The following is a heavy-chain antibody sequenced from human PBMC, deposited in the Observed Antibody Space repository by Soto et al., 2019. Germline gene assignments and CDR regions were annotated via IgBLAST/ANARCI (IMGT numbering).Heavy chain of an antibody. CDR1: GFTFSSYA. D-gene: IGHD2-2*01. Sequence: GGSLRLSCAASGFTFSSYAMHWVRQAPGKGLEWVAVISYDGSNKYYADSVKGRFTISRDNSKNTLYLQMNSLRAEDTAVYYCARELKYCSNTSCYSGWFDPWGQGTLVTVSS. V-gene: IGHV3-30-3*01. CDR2: ISYDGSNK. J-gene: IGHJ5*02. CDR3: ARELKYCSNTSCYSGWFDP.